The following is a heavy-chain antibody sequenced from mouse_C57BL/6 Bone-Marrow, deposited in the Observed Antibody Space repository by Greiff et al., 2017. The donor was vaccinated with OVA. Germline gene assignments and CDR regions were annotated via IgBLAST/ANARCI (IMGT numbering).Heavy chain of an antibody. V-gene: IGHV1-81*01. CDR2: IYPRSGNT. J-gene: IGHJ2*01. CDR3: ARYYYGNYLDY. Sequence: QVQLKESGAELARPGASVKLSCKASGYTFTSYGISWVKQRTGQGLEWIGEIYPRSGNTYYNEKFKGKATLTADKSSSTAYMELRSLTSEDSAVYFCARYYYGNYLDYWGQGTTLTVSS. CDR1: GYTFTSYG. D-gene: IGHD2-1*01.